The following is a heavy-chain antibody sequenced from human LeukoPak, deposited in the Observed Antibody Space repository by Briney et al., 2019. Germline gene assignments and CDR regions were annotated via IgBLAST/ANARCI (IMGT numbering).Heavy chain of an antibody. CDR3: ASVGYYDFWSGHSRDAFDM. J-gene: IGHJ3*02. CDR1: GYTFTAYF. V-gene: IGHV1-2*02. CDR2: INPNSGGT. D-gene: IGHD3-3*01. Sequence: ASVKVSRKASGYTFTAYFMHWVRQAPGQGLEWMGWINPNSGGTNYAQKFQGRVTITRDTSISTAYMELSRPRSDDTAVYYCASVGYYDFWSGHSRDAFDMWGQGTMVTVSS.